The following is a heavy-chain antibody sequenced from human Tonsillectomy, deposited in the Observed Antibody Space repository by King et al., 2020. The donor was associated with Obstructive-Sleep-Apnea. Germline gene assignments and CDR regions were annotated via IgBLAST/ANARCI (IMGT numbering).Heavy chain of an antibody. D-gene: IGHD3-16*01. V-gene: IGHV3-48*04. Sequence: VQLVESGGGLVQPGGSLRLSCAASGFTFSTYSMNWVRQAPGKGLEWISYISSSSTIYYADSVKGRFTISRDNAENSLCLQMNSLRAEDTAVYYCARVEGGFDSWGQGTLVTVSS. CDR3: ARVEGGFDS. CDR2: ISSSSTI. CDR1: GFTFSTYS. J-gene: IGHJ4*02.